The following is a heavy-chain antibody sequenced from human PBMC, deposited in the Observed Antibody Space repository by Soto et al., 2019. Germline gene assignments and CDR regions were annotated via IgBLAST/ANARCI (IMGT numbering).Heavy chain of an antibody. Sequence: SVKVSCKASGGTFSSYAISWVRQAPGQGLEWMGGIIPIFGTANYAQKFQGRVTITADKSTSTAYMELSSLRSEDTAVYYCARVLLEYYYGMDVWGQGXTVTVSS. CDR3: ARVLLEYYYGMDV. CDR2: IIPIFGTA. V-gene: IGHV1-69*06. J-gene: IGHJ6*02. CDR1: GGTFSSYA. D-gene: IGHD1-1*01.